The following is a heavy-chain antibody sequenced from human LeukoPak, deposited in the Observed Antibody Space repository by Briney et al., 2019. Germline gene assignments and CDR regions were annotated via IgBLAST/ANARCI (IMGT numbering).Heavy chain of an antibody. Sequence: SETLSLTCTVSGGSISSGGYYWSWIRQPPGKGLEWIGEINHSGSTNYNPSLKSRVTISVDTSKNQFSLKLSSVTAADTAVYYCASAGKIGYVWGSYRYGPIFDYWGQGTLVTVSS. CDR1: GGSISSGGYY. CDR2: INHSGST. V-gene: IGHV4-39*07. J-gene: IGHJ4*02. CDR3: ASAGKIGYVWGSYRYGPIFDY. D-gene: IGHD3-16*02.